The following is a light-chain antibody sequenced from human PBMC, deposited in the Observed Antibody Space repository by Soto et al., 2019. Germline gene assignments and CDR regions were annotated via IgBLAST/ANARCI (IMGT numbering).Light chain of an antibody. CDR3: QQYNNWLFT. CDR1: QSVSGN. CDR2: GAS. V-gene: IGKV3-15*01. J-gene: IGKJ4*01. Sequence: EIVMTQSPATLSVSPGERVTLSCRASQSVSGNLAWYQQKPGQAPRLRIYGASTRATGIPARFSGSGSGTEFTLTISSLQSEDFAVYHCQQYNNWLFTFGGGTRVEIK.